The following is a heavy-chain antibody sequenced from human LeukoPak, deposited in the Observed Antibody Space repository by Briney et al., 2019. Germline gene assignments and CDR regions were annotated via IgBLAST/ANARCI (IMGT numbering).Heavy chain of an antibody. D-gene: IGHD4-11*01. Sequence: GGSLRLSCTASGFTFSSYGFHWVRQAPGKGLEWVAVIWYDGSNKYYADSVKGRFTISRDNSKNTLYLQMNSLRAEDTAVYYCARDMDYRRFDYWGQGTLVTVSS. CDR2: IWYDGSNK. CDR1: GFTFSSYG. CDR3: ARDMDYRRFDY. J-gene: IGHJ4*02. V-gene: IGHV3-33*01.